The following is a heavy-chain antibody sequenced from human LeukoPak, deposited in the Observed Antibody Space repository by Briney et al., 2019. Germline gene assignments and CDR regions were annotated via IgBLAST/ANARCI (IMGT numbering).Heavy chain of an antibody. Sequence: GGSLRLSCAASGFTFSDYYMSWIRQAPGKGLEWVSVIYSGGSTYYADSVKGRFTISRDNSKNTLYLQMNSLRAEDTAVYYCARAGYYDSSGFDYWGQGTLVTVSS. CDR1: GFTFSDYY. D-gene: IGHD3-22*01. CDR3: ARAGYYDSSGFDY. J-gene: IGHJ4*02. CDR2: IYSGGST. V-gene: IGHV3-66*01.